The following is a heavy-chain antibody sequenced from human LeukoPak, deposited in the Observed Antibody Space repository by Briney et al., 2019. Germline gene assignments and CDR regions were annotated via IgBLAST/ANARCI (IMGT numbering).Heavy chain of an antibody. J-gene: IGHJ4*02. Sequence: GGSLRLSCTASGFTFSTYGMHWVRQAPGKGLEWVAFIRYDGNTKYYTDSVKGRLTISRDNSKNTLYLQMNSLRAEDTAVYYCARRAGAYSHPYDYWGQGTLVTVSS. CDR2: IRYDGNTK. V-gene: IGHV3-30*02. CDR3: ARRAGAYSHPYDY. CDR1: GFTFSTYG. D-gene: IGHD4/OR15-4a*01.